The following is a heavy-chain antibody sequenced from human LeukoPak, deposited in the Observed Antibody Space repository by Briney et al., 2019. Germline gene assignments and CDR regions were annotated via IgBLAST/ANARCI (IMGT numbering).Heavy chain of an antibody. CDR3: GSGGGQAGNWKHYYYYYYMDV. J-gene: IGHJ6*03. V-gene: IGHV1-69*05. CDR1: GGTFSSYA. CDR2: IIPIFGTA. Sequence: SVKVSCKASGGTFSSYAISWVRQAPGQGLEWMGGIIPIFGTANYAQKFQGRVTITTDESTSTAYMELSSLRSEDTAVYYCGSGGGQAGNWKHYYYYYYMDVWGKGTTVTVS. D-gene: IGHD1-1*01.